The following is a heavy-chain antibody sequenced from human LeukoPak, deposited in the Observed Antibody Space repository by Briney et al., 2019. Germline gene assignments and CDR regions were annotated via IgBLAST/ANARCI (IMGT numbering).Heavy chain of an antibody. Sequence: GGSLRLSCAASGFTFSSYEMNWVRQAPGKGLEWVSYISSSGSTIYYADSVKGRFTISRDNAKNSLYLQVNSLRAEDTAVYYCAREDRTVMVRGISLDYWGQGTLVTVSS. D-gene: IGHD3-10*01. CDR3: AREDRTVMVRGISLDY. V-gene: IGHV3-48*03. J-gene: IGHJ4*02. CDR2: ISSSGSTI. CDR1: GFTFSSYE.